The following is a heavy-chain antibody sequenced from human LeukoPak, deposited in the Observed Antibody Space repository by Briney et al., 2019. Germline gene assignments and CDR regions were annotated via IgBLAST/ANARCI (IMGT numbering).Heavy chain of an antibody. CDR3: AKDRRGIIGYGMDV. CDR2: ISYDGSNK. D-gene: IGHD3-10*01. V-gene: IGHV3-30*18. CDR1: GFTFRNYG. J-gene: IGHJ6*02. Sequence: GRSLRLSCAASGFTFRNYGMHWVRQAPGKGLDWVAVISYDGSNKYYADSVKGRFTISRDNSKNTLYLQMNSLRAEDTAVYYCAKDRRGIIGYGMDVWGQGTTVTVSS.